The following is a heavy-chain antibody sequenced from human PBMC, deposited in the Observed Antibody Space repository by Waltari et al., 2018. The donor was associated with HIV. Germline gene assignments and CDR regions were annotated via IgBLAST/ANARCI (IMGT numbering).Heavy chain of an antibody. CDR1: GFTFKNYG. CDR3: ARDRGGSSSLVLDS. V-gene: IGHV3-33*01. CDR2: IWYDGSNK. D-gene: IGHD6-6*01. Sequence: SCAASGFTFKNYGMHWVRQAPGKGLEWVAVIWYDGSNKYYADSVKGRFTISRDNSKNRLYLQMNSLRAEDTAVYYCARDRGGSSSLVLDSWGQGTLVTVSS. J-gene: IGHJ4*02.